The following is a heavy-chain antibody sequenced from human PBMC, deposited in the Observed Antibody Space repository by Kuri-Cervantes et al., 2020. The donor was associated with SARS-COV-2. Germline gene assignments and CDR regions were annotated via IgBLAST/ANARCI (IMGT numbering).Heavy chain of an antibody. CDR2: ISTSGAYT. J-gene: IGHJ4*02. CDR3: ARERASGWAGDFDY. Sequence: GGSLRLFCAASGFTFSDSAMNWVRQAPGKGLEWVSAISTSGAYTYYADSVKGRFTISRDNSKNTLYLQMKRLRAEDTAVYYCARERASGWAGDFDYWGQGTQVTGAS. V-gene: IGHV3-23*01. CDR1: GFTFSDSA. D-gene: IGHD1-26*01.